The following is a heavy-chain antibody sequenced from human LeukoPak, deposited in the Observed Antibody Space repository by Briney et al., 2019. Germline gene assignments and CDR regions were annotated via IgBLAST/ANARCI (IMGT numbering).Heavy chain of an antibody. Sequence: GGSLRLSCVASGFSFSSYAMSWVRQAPGKGLEWVSTISGSGGSTYYADSVKGRFTISRDNSKNTLYLQMNSLRAEDTAVYYCANYMTTVTTSAFDVWGQGTMVTVSS. D-gene: IGHD4-17*01. CDR2: ISGSGGST. CDR3: ANYMTTVTTSAFDV. V-gene: IGHV3-23*01. J-gene: IGHJ3*01. CDR1: GFSFSSYA.